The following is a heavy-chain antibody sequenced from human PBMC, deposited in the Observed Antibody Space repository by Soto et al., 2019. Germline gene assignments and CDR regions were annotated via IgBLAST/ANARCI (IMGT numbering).Heavy chain of an antibody. CDR3: ARGVRSFDP. V-gene: IGHV3-11*05. Sequence: GGSLRLSCAASGFTFSDYYMGWIRQAPGKGLEWVSYITGSRSYRNYANYVRDRITIYRDNANNSFYLQLNSLRAEDTAVYYCARGVRSFDPWGQGT. CDR2: ITGSRSYR. CDR1: GFTFSDYY. J-gene: IGHJ5*02.